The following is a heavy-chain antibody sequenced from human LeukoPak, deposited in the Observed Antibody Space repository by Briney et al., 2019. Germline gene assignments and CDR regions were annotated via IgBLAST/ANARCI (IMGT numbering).Heavy chain of an antibody. J-gene: IGHJ6*02. D-gene: IGHD5-24*01. CDR1: GFTFRSYE. CDR2: ISSSGSPI. Sequence: GGSLRLSCAASGFTFRSYEMNWVRQAPGKGLEWVSYISSSGSPIYYADSVKGRFTISRDNAKNSLYLQMNSLRAEDTAVYYCARLAPDGYNFLGMDVWGQGTTVTVSS. V-gene: IGHV3-48*03. CDR3: ARLAPDGYNFLGMDV.